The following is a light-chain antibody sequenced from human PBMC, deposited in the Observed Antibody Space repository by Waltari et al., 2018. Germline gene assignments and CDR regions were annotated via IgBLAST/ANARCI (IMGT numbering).Light chain of an antibody. Sequence: QSALTQPASVSGSPGLSITISCTGTSSDVGSYNFVSWYQQHPGKAPKLMIYDVTKRPSGVSNRFSGSKSGNTASLTISGRQAGDEADYYCCSYASTTWVFGGGTRLTVL. CDR2: DVT. CDR1: SSDVGSYNF. J-gene: IGLJ3*02. V-gene: IGLV2-23*02. CDR3: CSYASTTWV.